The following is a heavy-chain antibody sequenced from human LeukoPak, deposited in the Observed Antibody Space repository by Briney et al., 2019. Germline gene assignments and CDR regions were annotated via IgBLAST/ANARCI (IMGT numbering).Heavy chain of an antibody. CDR3: ARDRAGVVVVAATNFHAYFDP. CDR1: GFTFSSYG. CDR2: ISYDGSNK. J-gene: IGHJ5*02. V-gene: IGHV3-30*03. D-gene: IGHD2-15*01. Sequence: PGGSLRLSCAASGFTFSSYGMHWVRQAPGKGLEWVAVISYDGSNKYYADSVKGRFTISRDNSKNTLYLQMNSLRAEDTAVYYCARDRAGVVVVAATNFHAYFDPWGQGTLVTVSS.